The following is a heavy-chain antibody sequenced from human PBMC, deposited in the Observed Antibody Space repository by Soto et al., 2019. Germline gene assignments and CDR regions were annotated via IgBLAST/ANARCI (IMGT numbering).Heavy chain of an antibody. V-gene: IGHV1-18*04. CDR1: GYTFTSYG. J-gene: IGHJ5*01. Sequence: ASVKVSCKASGYTFTSYGISWVRQAPGQGLEWMGWISAYNGNTNYAQKLQGRVTMTTDTSTSTAYMELRSLRSDDTAVYYCAWAYCGGDCYTNGFDPWGQGTLVTVSS. CDR3: AWAYCGGDCYTNGFDP. CDR2: ISAYNGNT. D-gene: IGHD2-21*02.